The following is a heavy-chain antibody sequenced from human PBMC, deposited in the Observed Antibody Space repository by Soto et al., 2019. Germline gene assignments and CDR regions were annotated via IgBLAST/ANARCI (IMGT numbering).Heavy chain of an antibody. D-gene: IGHD2-21*01. CDR2: IWYDGSNK. CDR3: ARGGYLDYGMDV. V-gene: IGHV3-33*01. Sequence: GSLRLSCAASGFTFSSYGMHWVRQAPGKGLEWVAVIWYDGSNKYYADSVKGRFTISRDNSKNTLYLQMNSLRAEDTAVYYCARGGYLDYGMDVWGQGTTVTVSS. CDR1: GFTFSSYG. J-gene: IGHJ6*02.